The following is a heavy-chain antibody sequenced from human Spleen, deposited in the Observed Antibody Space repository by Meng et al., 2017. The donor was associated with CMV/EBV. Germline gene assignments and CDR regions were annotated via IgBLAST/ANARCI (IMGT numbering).Heavy chain of an antibody. CDR2: ISNSGSTI. CDR1: GFAFGDYY. Sequence: GESLKISCAASGFAFGDYYMSWIRQAPGKGLEWISYISNSGSTIHYADSVKGRFTISRDNDKNSLYLQMSSLRAEDTAIYYCARECGCSFGTFGYWGQGTLVTVSS. CDR3: ARECGCSFGTFGY. D-gene: IGHD5-18*01. J-gene: IGHJ4*02. V-gene: IGHV3-11*01.